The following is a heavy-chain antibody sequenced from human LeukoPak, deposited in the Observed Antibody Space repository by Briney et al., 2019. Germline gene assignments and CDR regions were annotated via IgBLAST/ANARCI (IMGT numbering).Heavy chain of an antibody. D-gene: IGHD2-2*01. CDR1: GFSFSTYA. CDR2: ISHDGNNR. CDR3: ARPYCSSSSCYDVYYYYYMDV. J-gene: IGHJ6*03. Sequence: PGGSLRLSCAAPGFSFSTYAMHWVRQASGKGLEWVAVISHDGNNRYYADSVKGRFTVSRDNSKNTLHLQLYSLRAEDTAVYYCARPYCSSSSCYDVYYYYYMDVWGKGTTVTV. V-gene: IGHV3-30*04.